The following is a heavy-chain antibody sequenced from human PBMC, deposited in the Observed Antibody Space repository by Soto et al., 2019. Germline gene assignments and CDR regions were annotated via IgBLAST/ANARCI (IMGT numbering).Heavy chain of an antibody. D-gene: IGHD3-10*01. J-gene: IGHJ6*02. CDR2: ISSSGSTI. V-gene: IGHV3-48*03. CDR3: ARDPGEQQRYRYYYYYYGMDV. Sequence: GGSLRLSCAASGFTFSSYEMNWVRQAPGKGLEWVSYISSSGSTIYYADSVKGRFTISRDNAKNSLYLQMNSLRAEDTAVYYCARDPGEQQRYRYYYYYYGMDVWGQGTTVTVSS. CDR1: GFTFSSYE.